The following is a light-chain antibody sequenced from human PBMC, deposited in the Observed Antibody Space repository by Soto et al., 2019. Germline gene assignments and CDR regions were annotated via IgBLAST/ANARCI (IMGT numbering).Light chain of an antibody. J-gene: IGKJ1*01. Sequence: VLTQSPGTLSLSPCEGATVSFRCRQRVSSSSLAWYHQNPAQAPSLLIYGASSRATVIPDRFSGSGSGTDFTLTISSLEPEDFAVYYCQQYGSSPRTFGQGTQVDIK. CDR2: GAS. V-gene: IGKV3-20*01. CDR1: QRVSSSS. CDR3: QQYGSSPRT.